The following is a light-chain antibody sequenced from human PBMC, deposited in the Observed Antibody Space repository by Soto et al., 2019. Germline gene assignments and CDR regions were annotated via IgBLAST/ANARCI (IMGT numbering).Light chain of an antibody. CDR2: GAS. Sequence: EIVMTQSPATLSVSPGERATLSYSASQSVSSNLAWYQQKPGQAPRLLIYGASTRATGIPARFSGSGSGTEFTLTISSLQSEDFAVYYCQQSNNWPGTFGPGTKVDIK. J-gene: IGKJ3*01. CDR3: QQSNNWPGT. CDR1: QSVSSN. V-gene: IGKV3-15*01.